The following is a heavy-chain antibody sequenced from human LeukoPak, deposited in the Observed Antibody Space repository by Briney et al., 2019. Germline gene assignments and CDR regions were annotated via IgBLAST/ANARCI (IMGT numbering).Heavy chain of an antibody. CDR1: GYSISSGYY. D-gene: IGHD3-22*01. CDR2: IYHSGST. Sequence: PSETLSLNCTVSGYSISSGYYWGWIRQPPGKGLEWIGSIYHSGSTYYNPSLKSRVTISVDTSKNQFSLKLSSVTAADTAVYYCARDGNMESYYDSSGYYNWFDPWGQGTLVTVSS. CDR3: ARDGNMESYYDSSGYYNWFDP. J-gene: IGHJ5*02. V-gene: IGHV4-38-2*02.